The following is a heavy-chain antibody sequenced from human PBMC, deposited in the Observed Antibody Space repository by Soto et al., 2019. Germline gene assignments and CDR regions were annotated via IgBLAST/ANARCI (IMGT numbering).Heavy chain of an antibody. J-gene: IGHJ5*02. CDR3: ARDTAPSGLDCSGGSCYRKEVWFDP. D-gene: IGHD2-15*01. CDR1: GYTFTGYY. V-gene: IGHV1-2*04. Sequence: GASVKVSCKASGYTFTGYYMHWVRQAPGQGLEWMGWINPNSGGTNYAQKFQGWVTMTRDTSISTAYMELSRLRSDDTAVYYCARDTAPSGLDCSGGSCYRKEVWFDPWGQGTLVTVSS. CDR2: INPNSGGT.